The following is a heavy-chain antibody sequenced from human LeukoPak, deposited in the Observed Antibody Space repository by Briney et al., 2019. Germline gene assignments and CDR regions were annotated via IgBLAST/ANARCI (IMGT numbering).Heavy chain of an antibody. CDR1: GDSVSSNSAA. J-gene: IGHJ5*02. Sequence: SQTPSLTCAISGDSVSSNSAAWNWIRQSPSRGLEWLGRTYYRSKWYNDYAVSMKSRITINPDTSKNQVSLQLNSVTSEDTAVYYCARVVTPRYSSTWTWFDPWGQGTLVIVSS. CDR3: ARVVTPRYSSTWTWFDP. CDR2: TYYRSKWYN. V-gene: IGHV6-1*01. D-gene: IGHD6-13*01.